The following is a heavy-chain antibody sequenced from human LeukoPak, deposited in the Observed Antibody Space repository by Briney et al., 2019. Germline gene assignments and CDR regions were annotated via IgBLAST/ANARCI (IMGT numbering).Heavy chain of an antibody. CDR3: ARDQVAAAASYYYGMDV. CDR2: IKQDGSEK. D-gene: IGHD6-13*01. CDR1: GFTFSSYW. Sequence: QTGGSLRLSCAASGFTFSSYWMSWVRQAPGKGLEWVANIKQDGSEKYYVDSVKGRFTISRDNAKNSLYLQMNSLRAEDTAVYYCARDQVAAAASYYYGMDVWGQGTTVTVSS. J-gene: IGHJ6*02. V-gene: IGHV3-7*01.